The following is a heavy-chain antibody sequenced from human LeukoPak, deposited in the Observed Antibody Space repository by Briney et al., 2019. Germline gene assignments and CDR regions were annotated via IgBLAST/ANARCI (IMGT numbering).Heavy chain of an antibody. CDR1: GYTFTSYG. D-gene: IGHD3-10*01. CDR2: ISAYNGNT. CDR3: ARHRGGRWFGEFSDY. Sequence: GASVKVSCKASGYTFTSYGISWVRQAPGQGLEWMGWISAYNGNTNYAQKLQGRVTMTTDTSTSRAYKELRSLRSDDTAVYYCARHRGGRWFGEFSDYWGQGTLVTVSS. J-gene: IGHJ4*02. V-gene: IGHV1-18*01.